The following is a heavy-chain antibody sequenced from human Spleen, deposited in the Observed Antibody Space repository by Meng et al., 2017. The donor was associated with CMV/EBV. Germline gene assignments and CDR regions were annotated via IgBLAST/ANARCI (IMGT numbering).Heavy chain of an antibody. CDR1: GFSFSSYA. J-gene: IGHJ6*02. CDR3: ARGFCSGTSCSPIHPRAIYAMDV. V-gene: IGHV3-30-3*01. CDR2: ISHDGSSK. Sequence: GGSLRLSCAASGFSFSSYAIHWVRQAPGKGLEWVALISHDGSSKYYVDSVKGRFTIPRDNSKSTLYLQMHSLRGEDTAVYYCARGFCSGTSCSPIHPRAIYAMDVWGQGTTVTVSS. D-gene: IGHD2-2*01.